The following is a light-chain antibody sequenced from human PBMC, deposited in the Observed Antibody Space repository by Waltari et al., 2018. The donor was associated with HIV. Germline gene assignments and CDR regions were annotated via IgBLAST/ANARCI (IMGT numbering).Light chain of an antibody. V-gene: IGKV1-12*02. CDR2: AAS. CDR3: QQADSFPFT. Sequence: EIQMTQSPSSVSASVGDRVTFTCRASQDVSTWLAWYQQKPGNAPKLLIYAASRLQTGVPSRFSGRGSGTDFTLTINSLQPEDFATYYCQQADSFPFTFGQGTRLEIK. J-gene: IGKJ5*01. CDR1: QDVSTW.